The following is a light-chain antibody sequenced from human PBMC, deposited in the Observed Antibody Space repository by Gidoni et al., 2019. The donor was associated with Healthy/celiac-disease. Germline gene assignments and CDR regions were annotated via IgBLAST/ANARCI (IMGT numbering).Light chain of an antibody. J-gene: IGKJ4*01. CDR2: GAS. V-gene: IGKV3-20*01. CDR3: QQYGTSPLT. Sequence: EIVLTQSPGTLSLSPGARATLSCRASQRVSNTYLAWYQQKPGQAPRLLIYGASTRATGIPDTFSGSGSGTDFTLTISRLEPEDFAVYYCQQYGTSPLTFGGXTKVEIK. CDR1: QRVSNTY.